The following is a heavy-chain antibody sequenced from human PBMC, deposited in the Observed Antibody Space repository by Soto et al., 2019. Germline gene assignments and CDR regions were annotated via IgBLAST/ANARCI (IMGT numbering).Heavy chain of an antibody. D-gene: IGHD6-19*01. CDR2: IKSKTDGGTT. Sequence: EAQLVASGGRVVKPGGSLRLSCAASGFTFSTVWMNWVRQAPGKGQEWVGRIKSKTDGGTTDYAATVKGRYTISRDDSKNTLYLQMNSLKTEDTAVYYCTPLALKYSSGWYEFSDWGQGTLVTVSS. J-gene: IGHJ4*02. V-gene: IGHV3-15*07. CDR1: GFTFSTVW. CDR3: TPLALKYSSGWYEFSD.